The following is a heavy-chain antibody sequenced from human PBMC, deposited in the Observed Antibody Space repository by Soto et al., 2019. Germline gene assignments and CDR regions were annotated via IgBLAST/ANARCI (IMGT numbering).Heavy chain of an antibody. D-gene: IGHD6-13*01. CDR1: GFTFSSYW. CDR3: AEIPGIAAAGTTGY. J-gene: IGHJ4*02. V-gene: IGHV3-74*01. Sequence: GGSVRLSCAASGFTFSSYWMHWVRQAPGKGLVWVSRINSDGSSTSYADSVKGRFTISRDNAKNTLYLQMNSLRAEDTAVYYCAEIPGIAAAGTTGYWGQGTLVTVSS. CDR2: INSDGSST.